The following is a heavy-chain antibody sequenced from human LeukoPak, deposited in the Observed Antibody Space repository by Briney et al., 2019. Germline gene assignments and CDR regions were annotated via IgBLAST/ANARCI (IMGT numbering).Heavy chain of an antibody. CDR3: ARQGYSSGLEYYFDY. CDR2: IYPGDSDT. D-gene: IGHD6-19*01. V-gene: IGHV5-51*01. CDR1: GYSFTSYW. J-gene: IGHJ4*02. Sequence: GESLKISRKGSGYSFTSYWIGWVRQMPGKGLEWMGIIYPGDSDTRYSPSFQGQVTISADKSISTAYLQWSSLKASDTAMYYCARQGYSSGLEYYFDYWGQGTLVTVSS.